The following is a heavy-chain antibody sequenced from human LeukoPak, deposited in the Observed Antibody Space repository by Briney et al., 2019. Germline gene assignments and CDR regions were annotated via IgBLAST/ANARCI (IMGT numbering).Heavy chain of an antibody. V-gene: IGHV3-23*01. CDR2: ISGSGGST. Sequence: GGSLRLSCAASGFTFSSYGMSWVRQAPGKGLEWVSAISGSGGSTYYADSVKGRFTISRDNAKNSLYLQMNSLRAEDTALYYCARAVTTQDYFDYWGQGTLVAVSS. D-gene: IGHD4-17*01. J-gene: IGHJ4*02. CDR3: ARAVTTQDYFDY. CDR1: GFTFSSYG.